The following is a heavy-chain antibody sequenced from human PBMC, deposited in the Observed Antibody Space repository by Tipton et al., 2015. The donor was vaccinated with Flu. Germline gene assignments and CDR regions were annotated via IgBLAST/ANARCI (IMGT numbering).Heavy chain of an antibody. CDR1: GFTFSTYW. CDR2: IKSDGRST. CDR3: TRDQYDSSGYWLTMDV. V-gene: IGHV3-74*01. Sequence: AVSGFTFSTYWMHWVCQASGKGPVWVSRIKSDGRSTAYADSVKGRFTISRDNAKNTLYLQMNSLRAEDTAVYYCTRDQYDSSGYWLTMDVWGQGTTVSVS. D-gene: IGHD3-22*01. J-gene: IGHJ6*02.